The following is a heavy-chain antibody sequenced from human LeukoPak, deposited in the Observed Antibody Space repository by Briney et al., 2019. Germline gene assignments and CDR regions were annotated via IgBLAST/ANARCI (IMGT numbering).Heavy chain of an antibody. D-gene: IGHD6-19*01. CDR1: GGSFRGYY. J-gene: IGHJ4*02. V-gene: IGHV4-34*01. CDR3: ARAPYSSGWDNY. CDR2: INHSGST. Sequence: PSETLSLTCAVYGGSFRGYYWSWIRQPPGKGLEWIGEINHSGSTNYNPSLKSRVTITVDTSKNQFSLKLSSVTAADTAVYYCARAPYSSGWDNYWGQGTLVTVSS.